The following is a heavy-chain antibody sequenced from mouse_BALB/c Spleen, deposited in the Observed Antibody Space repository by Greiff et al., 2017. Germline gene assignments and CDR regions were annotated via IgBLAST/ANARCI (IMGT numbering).Heavy chain of an antibody. CDR3: ARGPLYAMDY. CDR1: GYSITSGYY. J-gene: IGHJ4*01. V-gene: IGHV3-6*02. Sequence: EVQLKESGPGLVKPSQSLSLTCSVTGYSITSGYYWNWIRQFPGNKLEWMGYISYDGSNNYNPSLKNRISITRDTSKNQFFLKLNSVTTEDTATYYCARGPLYAMDYWGQGTSVTVSS. CDR2: ISYDGSN. D-gene: IGHD3-3*01.